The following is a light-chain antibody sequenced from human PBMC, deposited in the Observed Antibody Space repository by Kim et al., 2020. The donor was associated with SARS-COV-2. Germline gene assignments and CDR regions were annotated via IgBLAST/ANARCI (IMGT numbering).Light chain of an antibody. CDR3: CSYAGYSYV. CDR2: DVS. V-gene: IGLV2-11*03. J-gene: IGLJ1*01. Sequence: PEQSVTISCSGTSSNVGGYTYVSWYQQHPGKAPKLIIYDVSKRPSGVPDRFSGSKSGNTASLTISGLQAEDEADYYCCSYAGYSYVFGIGTKVTVL. CDR1: SSNVGGYTY.